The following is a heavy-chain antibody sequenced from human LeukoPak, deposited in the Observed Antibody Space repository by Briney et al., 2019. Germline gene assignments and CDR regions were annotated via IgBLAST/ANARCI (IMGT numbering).Heavy chain of an antibody. V-gene: IGHV1-69*05. CDR3: AAGLRFLEWSPYDY. Sequence: ASVKVSCKASGYTFTSYDISWVRQAPGQGLEWMGGIIPIFGTANYAQKFQGRVTITTDESTSTAYMELSSLRSEDTAVYYCAAGLRFLEWSPYDYWGQGTLVTVSS. CDR1: GYTFTSYD. CDR2: IIPIFGTA. J-gene: IGHJ4*02. D-gene: IGHD3-3*01.